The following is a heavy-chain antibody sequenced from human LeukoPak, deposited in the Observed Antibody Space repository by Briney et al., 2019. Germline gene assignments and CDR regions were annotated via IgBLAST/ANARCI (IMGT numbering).Heavy chain of an antibody. D-gene: IGHD5-24*01. CDR1: GYTFTKSY. CDR2: INPGGGNT. CDR3: ARIRDGYNDAYDI. Sequence: AASVKVSCKASGYTFTKSYIHWVRQAPGQRLEWMGLINPGGGNTDYAQNFQGRLTMTSDTSARTVYMEPSSLRSDDTAVYYCARIRDGYNDAYDIWGQGTLVTVPS. J-gene: IGHJ3*02. V-gene: IGHV1-46*01.